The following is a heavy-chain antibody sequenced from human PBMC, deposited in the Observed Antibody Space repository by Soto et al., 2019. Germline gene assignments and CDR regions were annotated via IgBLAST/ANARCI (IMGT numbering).Heavy chain of an antibody. CDR2: MNPRSGNT. Sequence: SVKVSFKASGYTFTSWDVYWVRQAAGQGLEWMGYMNPRSGNTGYEQKFQGRVTMTRDTSISTAYMELSSLTSDDTAVYYCTASSWTGAGLDFWGQGTPVTVSS. J-gene: IGHJ4*01. CDR3: TASSWTGAGLDF. CDR1: GYTFTSWD. V-gene: IGHV1-8*01. D-gene: IGHD6-13*01.